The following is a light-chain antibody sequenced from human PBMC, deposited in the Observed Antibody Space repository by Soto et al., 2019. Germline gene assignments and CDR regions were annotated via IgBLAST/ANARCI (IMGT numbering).Light chain of an antibody. CDR2: GAS. Sequence: EIGMTKSPTTLSVSPGEGATLSCRASQSVSSKLAWYQQKPGQAPRLLIYGASTRASGIPARFSGSGSGTEFTLIISSLQSGDSAVYYCQQYNSWLWTFGQGTKVDI. J-gene: IGKJ1*01. V-gene: IGKV3-15*01. CDR3: QQYNSWLWT. CDR1: QSVSSK.